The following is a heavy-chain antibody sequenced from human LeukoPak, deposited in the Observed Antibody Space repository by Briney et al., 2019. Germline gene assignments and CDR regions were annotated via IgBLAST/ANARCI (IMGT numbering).Heavy chain of an antibody. D-gene: IGHD3-22*01. CDR3: ARTLYDSSGYYSAMTDY. V-gene: IGHV2-70*11. Sequence: QTLSLTCTFSGFSLSTNAMCVSWLRQPPGKALEWLARIDWDDDTYYSTSLKTRLTISKDTSKNQVVLTVTNIDPVDTATYYCARTLYDSSGYYSAMTDYWGQGTLVTVSS. CDR2: IDWDDDT. CDR1: GFSLSTNAMC. J-gene: IGHJ4*02.